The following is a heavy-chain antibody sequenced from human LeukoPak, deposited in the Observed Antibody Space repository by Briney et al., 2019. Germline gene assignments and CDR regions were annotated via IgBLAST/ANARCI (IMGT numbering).Heavy chain of an antibody. CDR1: GFTFSSYG. CDR3: AKGLVGATYDAFDI. J-gene: IGHJ3*02. V-gene: IGHV3-30*18. D-gene: IGHD1-26*01. Sequence: GGSLRLSCAASGFTFSSYGMHWARQAPGKGLEWVAVISYDGSNKYYADSVKGRFTISRDNSKNTLYLQMNSLRAEDTAVYYCAKGLVGATYDAFDIWGQGTMVTVSS. CDR2: ISYDGSNK.